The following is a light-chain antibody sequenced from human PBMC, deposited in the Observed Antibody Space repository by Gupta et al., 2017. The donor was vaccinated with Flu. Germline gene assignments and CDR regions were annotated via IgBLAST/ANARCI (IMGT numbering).Light chain of an antibody. Sequence: MVTPQSPLSLPVTSGEPAAISCRSIQSLLHSNGYNYLAWYLQKPGQSPQLLIYLGSNRASGVPDRFSGSGSGTDFPLKISRVEAEDVGVYYCMQALQTPLTFGPGTKVEIK. CDR3: MQALQTPLT. CDR1: QSLLHSNGYNY. J-gene: IGKJ3*01. V-gene: IGKV2-28*01. CDR2: LGS.